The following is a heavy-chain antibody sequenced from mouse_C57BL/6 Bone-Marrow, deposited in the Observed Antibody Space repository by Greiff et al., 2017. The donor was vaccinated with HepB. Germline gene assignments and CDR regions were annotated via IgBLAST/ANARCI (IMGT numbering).Heavy chain of an antibody. D-gene: IGHD2-4*01. CDR2: INPNNGGT. J-gene: IGHJ4*01. CDR1: GYTFTDYY. V-gene: IGHV1-26*01. Sequence: EVQVVESGPELVKPGASVKISCKASGYTFTDYYMNWVKQSHGKSLEWIGDINPNNGGTSYNQKFKGKATLTVDKSSSTAYMELRSLTSEDSAVYYCARGGAMITTNYYAMDYWGQGTSVTVSS. CDR3: ARGGAMITTNYYAMDY.